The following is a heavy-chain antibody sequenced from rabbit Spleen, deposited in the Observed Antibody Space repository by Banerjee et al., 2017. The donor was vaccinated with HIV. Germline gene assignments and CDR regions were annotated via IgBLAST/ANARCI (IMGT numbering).Heavy chain of an antibody. Sequence: QQLEESGGGLVKPGASLTLTCKASGFSFNSGYDMCWVRQAPGKGLEWIACIDAGSSGFTYHANWAKGRFTISKTSSTTVTLQATSLTAADTATYFCARDSSSSFSSYGMGLWGPGTLVTVS. CDR3: ARDSSSSFSSYGMGL. D-gene: IGHD1-1*01. V-gene: IGHV1S40*01. CDR1: GFSFNSGYD. J-gene: IGHJ6*01. CDR2: IDAGSSGFT.